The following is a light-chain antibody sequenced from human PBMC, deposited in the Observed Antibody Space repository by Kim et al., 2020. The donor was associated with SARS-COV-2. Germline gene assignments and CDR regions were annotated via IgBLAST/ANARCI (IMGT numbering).Light chain of an antibody. J-gene: IGLJ2*01. CDR3: CSYAGSSTVI. V-gene: IGLV2-23*02. Sequence: GQTLTISCTGTSTGVGSYNLVSWYQQHPGKARKLMIYEVSKRPSGVSNRFSGSKSGNTASLTISGRQAEDEADYYCCSYAGSSTVIFGGGTQLTVL. CDR2: EVS. CDR1: STGVGSYNL.